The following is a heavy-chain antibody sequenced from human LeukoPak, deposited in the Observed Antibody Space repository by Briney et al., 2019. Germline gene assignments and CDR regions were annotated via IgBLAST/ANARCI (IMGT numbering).Heavy chain of an antibody. J-gene: IGHJ4*02. CDR1: GGSISSYY. V-gene: IGHV4-59*08. Sequence: SGTLSLTCTVSGGSISSYYWSWIRQPPGKGLEWIGYIYYSGSTNYNPSLKSRVTISVDTSKNQFSLKLSSVTAADTAVYYCARVEGIVGATGGFDYWGQGTLVTVSS. CDR2: IYYSGST. CDR3: ARVEGIVGATGGFDY. D-gene: IGHD1-26*01.